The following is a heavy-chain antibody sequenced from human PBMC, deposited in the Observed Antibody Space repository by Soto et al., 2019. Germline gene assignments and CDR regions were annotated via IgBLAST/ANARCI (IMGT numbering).Heavy chain of an antibody. CDR3: ARDDHGVYNY. CDR1: GGSISSYY. V-gene: IGHV4-59*01. J-gene: IGHJ4*02. Sequence: SETLSLTCTVSGGSISSYYWSWIRQPPGKGLEWIGYIYYSRSTNYNPSLKSRVTISVDTSKNQFSLKLSSVTAADTAVYYCARDDHGVYNYWGQGTLVTVSS. CDR2: IYYSRST. D-gene: IGHD2-2*02.